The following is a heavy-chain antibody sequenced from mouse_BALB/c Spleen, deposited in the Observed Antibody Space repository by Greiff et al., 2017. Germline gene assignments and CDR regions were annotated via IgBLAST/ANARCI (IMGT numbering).Heavy chain of an antibody. CDR2: IWAGGST. V-gene: IGHV2-9*02. D-gene: IGHD1-1*01. J-gene: IGHJ3*01. CDR1: GFSLTSYG. Sequence: VKLVESGPGLVAPSQSLSITCTVSGFSLTSYGVHWVRQPSGKGLEWLGVIWAGGSTNYNSALMSRLSISKDNSKSQVFLKMNSLQTDDTAMYYCARDYYYGSSFFAYWGQGTLVTVTA. CDR3: ARDYYYGSSFFAY.